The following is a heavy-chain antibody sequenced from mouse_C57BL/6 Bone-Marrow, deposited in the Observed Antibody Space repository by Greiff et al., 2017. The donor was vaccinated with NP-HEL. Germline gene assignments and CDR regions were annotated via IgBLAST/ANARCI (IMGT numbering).Heavy chain of an antibody. CDR1: GYTFTSYW. CDR3: ARSGYGRHAMDY. J-gene: IGHJ4*01. CDR2: IYPGSGST. D-gene: IGHD1-1*01. V-gene: IGHV1-55*01. Sequence: VQLQQPGAELVKPGASVKMSCKASGYTFTSYWITWVKQRPGQGLEWIGDIYPGSGSTNYNEKFKSKATLTVDTSSSTAYMQLSSLTSEDSAVYYCARSGYGRHAMDYWGQGTSVTVSS.